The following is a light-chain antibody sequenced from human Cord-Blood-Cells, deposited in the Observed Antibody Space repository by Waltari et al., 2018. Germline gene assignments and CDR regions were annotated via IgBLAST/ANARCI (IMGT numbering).Light chain of an antibody. CDR3: QTWGTGIQV. CDR1: SGHSSYA. V-gene: IGLV4-69*01. CDR2: LNSDGSH. Sequence: QLVLTQSPSASASLGASVNLTCTLTSGHSSYALAWHHQQPEKGPRYLMKLNSDGSHSKGDGIPDRFSGSSSGAERYLTISSLQSEDEADYYCQTWGTGIQVFGGGTKLTVL. J-gene: IGLJ3*02.